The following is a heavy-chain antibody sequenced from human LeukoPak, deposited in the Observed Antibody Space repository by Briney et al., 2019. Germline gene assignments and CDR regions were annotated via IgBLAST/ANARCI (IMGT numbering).Heavy chain of an antibody. CDR1: GFTFNDYW. Sequence: GGSLRLSCEASGFTFNDYWMSWVRQTPRESLEWVANIKQDGTLIYYLDSVKGRFTISRDNAKNSLYLQMNSLRAEDTAVYYCARYSSSWFQQFDYWGQGTLVTVSS. CDR2: IKQDGTLI. J-gene: IGHJ4*02. CDR3: ARYSSSWFQQFDY. V-gene: IGHV3-7*01. D-gene: IGHD6-13*01.